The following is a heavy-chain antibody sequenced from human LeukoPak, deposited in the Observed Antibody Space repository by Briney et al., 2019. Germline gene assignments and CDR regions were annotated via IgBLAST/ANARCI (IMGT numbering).Heavy chain of an antibody. V-gene: IGHV3-33*06. Sequence: GGSLRLSCAASGFTFSTYGMHWVRQAPGKGLEWVALIWYDGSNKYCADSVKGRFTISRDNSKNTLYLQMNSLRAEDTAVYYCAKGDIVVVVAATFDPWGQGTLVTVSS. J-gene: IGHJ5*02. CDR3: AKGDIVVVVAATFDP. CDR1: GFTFSTYG. CDR2: IWYDGSNK. D-gene: IGHD2-15*01.